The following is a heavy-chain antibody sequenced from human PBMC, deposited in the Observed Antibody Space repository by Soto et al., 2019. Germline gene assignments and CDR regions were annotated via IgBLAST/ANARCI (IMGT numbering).Heavy chain of an antibody. CDR1: GFTFSNYW. J-gene: IGHJ4*02. CDR2: INNDGSST. Sequence: GGSLRLSCAASGFTFSNYWMHWVRQAPGKGLVWVSRINNDGSSTSHADSVKGRFTISRDNAKNTVYLHMSSLRAEDTAVYYCTRATTVSFDYWGQGALVTSPQ. V-gene: IGHV3-74*01. D-gene: IGHD1-1*01. CDR3: TRATTVSFDY.